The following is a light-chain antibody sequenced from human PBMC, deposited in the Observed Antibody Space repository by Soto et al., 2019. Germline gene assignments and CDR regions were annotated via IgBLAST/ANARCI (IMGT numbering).Light chain of an antibody. CDR1: SSDVGGYNY. V-gene: IGLV2-14*01. Sequence: QSVLTQPASVSGSPGQSITISCTGTSSDVGGYNYVSWYQQHPCKAPKLMIYDVSNRPSGVSNRFSGSKSGKTASLTISGLQAEDEADYYCSSYTSSSTSFGTGTKVTVL. J-gene: IGLJ1*01. CDR3: SSYTSSSTS. CDR2: DVS.